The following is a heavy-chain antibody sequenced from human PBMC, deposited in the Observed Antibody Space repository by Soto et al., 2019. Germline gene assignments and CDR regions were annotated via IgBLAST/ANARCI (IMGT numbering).Heavy chain of an antibody. D-gene: IGHD3-22*01. CDR1: GGSISSGGYY. CDR3: ARDKEYYYDSSGYLDACDI. CDR2: IYYSGST. Sequence: QVQLQESGPGLVKPSQTLSLTCTVSGGSISSGGYYWSWIRQHPGKGLEWIGYIYYSGSTYYNPSLKSRVTISVDTSKNQFSLKLSSVTTADTAVYYCARDKEYYYDSSGYLDACDIWGQGTMVTVSS. J-gene: IGHJ3*02. V-gene: IGHV4-31*03.